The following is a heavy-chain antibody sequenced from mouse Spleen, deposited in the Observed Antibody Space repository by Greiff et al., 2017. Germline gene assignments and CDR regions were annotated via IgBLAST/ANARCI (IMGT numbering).Heavy chain of an antibody. Sequence: EVKVVESGGDLVKPGGSLKLSCAASGFTFSSYGMSWVRQTPDKRLEWVATISSGGSYTYYPDSVKGRFTISRDNAKNTLYLQMSSLKSEDTAMYYCARHGDYDGFAYWGQGTLVTVSA. CDR3: ARHGDYDGFAY. J-gene: IGHJ3*01. D-gene: IGHD2-4*01. V-gene: IGHV5-6*01. CDR1: GFTFSSYG. CDR2: ISSGGSYT.